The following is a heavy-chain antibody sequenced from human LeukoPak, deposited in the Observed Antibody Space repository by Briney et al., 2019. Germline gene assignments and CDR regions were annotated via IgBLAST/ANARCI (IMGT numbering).Heavy chain of an antibody. CDR1: GYTFTSYD. CDR3: ARASSYGYVDWFDP. J-gene: IGHJ5*02. Sequence: APVKVSCKASGYTFTSYDINWVRQAPGQGLEWMGWMNPNSGNTGYAQKFQGRVTMTRNTSISTAYMELSSLRSEDTAVYYCARASSYGYVDWFDPWGQGTLVTVSS. CDR2: MNPNSGNT. V-gene: IGHV1-8*01. D-gene: IGHD5-18*01.